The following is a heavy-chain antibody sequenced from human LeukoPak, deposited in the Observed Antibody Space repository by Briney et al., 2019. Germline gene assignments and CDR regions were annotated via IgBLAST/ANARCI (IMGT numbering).Heavy chain of an antibody. CDR3: AKDNYYGSMDY. Sequence: GGSLRLSCEASGFTFSSYGMHWVRQAPGKGLEWVAVISYDGSNKYYADSVKGRFTISRDNSKNTLYLQMNSLRAEDTAVYYCAKDNYYGSMDYWGQGTLVTVSS. CDR2: ISYDGSNK. V-gene: IGHV3-30*18. J-gene: IGHJ4*02. D-gene: IGHD3-10*01. CDR1: GFTFSSYG.